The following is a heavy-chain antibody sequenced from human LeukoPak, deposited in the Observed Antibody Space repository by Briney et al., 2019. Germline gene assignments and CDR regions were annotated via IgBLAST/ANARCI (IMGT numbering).Heavy chain of an antibody. J-gene: IGHJ4*02. CDR3: ANLRGGSGSLPFDY. CDR1: GFTFSSYA. Sequence: GGSLRLSCSASGFTFSSYAMSWVGQAPGKGLEWVSAISGTGSSTYYADSVKGRFTISRDNSKNTLYLQMNSLRAEDTAVYYCANLRGGSGSLPFDYWGQGTLVTVSS. CDR2: ISGTGSST. D-gene: IGHD3-10*01. V-gene: IGHV3-23*01.